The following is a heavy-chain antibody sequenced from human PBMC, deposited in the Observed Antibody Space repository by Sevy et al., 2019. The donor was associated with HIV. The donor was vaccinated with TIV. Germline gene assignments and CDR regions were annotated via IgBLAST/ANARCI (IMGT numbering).Heavy chain of an antibody. Sequence: SETLSLTCTVSGGSMSSYFWSWIRQPPVKGLEWIGYIYYTGTTNDNPSLKSRLTMSLDTSKNRFSLKLTAVTAADTAVYYCARDSVLSPRVFDSWGQGTLVTVSS. CDR1: GGSMSSYF. V-gene: IGHV4-59*01. J-gene: IGHJ4*02. CDR3: ARDSVLSPRVFDS. D-gene: IGHD3-10*01. CDR2: IYYTGTT.